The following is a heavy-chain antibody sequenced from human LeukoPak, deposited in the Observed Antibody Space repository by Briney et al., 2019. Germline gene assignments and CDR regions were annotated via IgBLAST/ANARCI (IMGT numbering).Heavy chain of an antibody. CDR3: ARDLVRHCGGDCQFDY. J-gene: IGHJ4*02. CDR1: GYTFTSYG. V-gene: IGHV1-18*01. Sequence: ASVKVSCKASGYTFTSYGISWVRQAPGPGLEWMGWISAYNGNTNYAQKPQGRGTMTTDTSTSTAYMELRSLRSDDAAVYYCARDLVRHCGGDCQFDYWGQGTLVTVSS. D-gene: IGHD2-21*02. CDR2: ISAYNGNT.